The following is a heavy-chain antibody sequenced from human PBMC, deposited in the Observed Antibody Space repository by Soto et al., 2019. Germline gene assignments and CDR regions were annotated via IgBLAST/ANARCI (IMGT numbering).Heavy chain of an antibody. J-gene: IGHJ4*02. CDR2: IDNTGSA. CDR3: AGAVSDFDVRRYRTSYFDQ. D-gene: IGHD3-10*02. V-gene: IGHV4-31*03. CDR1: GASVSTGVYY. Sequence: SETLSLTCTVSGASVSTGVYYWTWIRHHPGKGLEWIGYIDNTGSAYYNPSLTGRVDISVDTSKNQFSLNLQSLTAADTAFYYCAGAVSDFDVRRYRTSYFDQWGQGILVTVSS.